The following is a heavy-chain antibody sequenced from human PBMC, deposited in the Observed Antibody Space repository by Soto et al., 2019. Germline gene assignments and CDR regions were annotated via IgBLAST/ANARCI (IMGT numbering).Heavy chain of an antibody. J-gene: IGHJ6*02. D-gene: IGHD3-10*01. CDR1: GFTFSSYG. CDR2: ISYDGSNK. Sequence: GGSLRLSCAASGFTFSSYGMHWVRQAPGKGLEWVAVISYDGSNKYYADSVKGRFTISRDNSKNTLYLQMNSLRAEDTAVYYCAKVLVRGVSFYYYYGMDVWGQGTTVTVSS. CDR3: AKVLVRGVSFYYYYGMDV. V-gene: IGHV3-30*18.